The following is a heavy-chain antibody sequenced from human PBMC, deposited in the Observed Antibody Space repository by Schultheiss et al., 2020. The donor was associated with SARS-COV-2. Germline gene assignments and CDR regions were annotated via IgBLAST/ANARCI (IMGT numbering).Heavy chain of an antibody. D-gene: IGHD5-12*01. J-gene: IGHJ4*02. Sequence: GGSLRLSCAASGFTFSDHYMTWIRQAPGKGLEWVSYISSGGSTIYYADFVKGRFTISRDNSKNTLFLQMDSLRAEDTAVYYCAKDLSPGIVATIVEYFDYWGQGTLVTVSS. V-gene: IGHV3-11*01. CDR1: GFTFSDHY. CDR2: ISSGGSTI. CDR3: AKDLSPGIVATIVEYFDY.